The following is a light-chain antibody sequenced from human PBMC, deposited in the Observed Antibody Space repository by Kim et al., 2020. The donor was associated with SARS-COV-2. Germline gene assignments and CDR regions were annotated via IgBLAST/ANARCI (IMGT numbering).Light chain of an antibody. J-gene: IGLJ2*01. V-gene: IGLV1-44*01. CDR3: ASWDASLNVVV. CDR1: SSNIGSNP. Sequence: ELTQSPSASGAPGQRVTISCSGGSSNIGSNPVNWYQHLPTTAPKLLIYGQDRRPSGVPDRFSGSKSGTSASLAISGLQSEDEADYYCASWDASLNVVVFGGGTQLTVL. CDR2: GQD.